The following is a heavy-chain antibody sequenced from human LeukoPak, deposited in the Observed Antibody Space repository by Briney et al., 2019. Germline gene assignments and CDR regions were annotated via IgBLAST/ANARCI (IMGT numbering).Heavy chain of an antibody. V-gene: IGHV3-48*02. Sequence: PGGSLRLSCAASGFTFSSYSMNWVRQAPGKGLEWVSYISSYSSAIYYADSVKGRFTISRDNAQNSLYLQMNSLRDEDTAVYYCTRDPPGDYWGQGTLVAVSS. CDR1: GFTFSSYS. CDR3: TRDPPGDY. D-gene: IGHD3-10*01. J-gene: IGHJ4*02. CDR2: ISSYSSAI.